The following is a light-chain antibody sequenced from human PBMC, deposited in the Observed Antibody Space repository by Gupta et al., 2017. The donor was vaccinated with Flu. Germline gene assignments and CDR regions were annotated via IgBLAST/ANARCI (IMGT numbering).Light chain of an antibody. CDR1: QSLLHSNGYNY. V-gene: IGKV2-28*01. CDR2: LGS. J-gene: IGKJ4*01. Sequence: VTPGEPASISCRSSQSLLHSNGYNYLDWYLQKPGQSPQLLIFLGSYRASGVPDRFSGSTSGTDFTLKISRVEAEDVGVYYCMQALQTPPAFGGGTKVEIK. CDR3: MQALQTPPA.